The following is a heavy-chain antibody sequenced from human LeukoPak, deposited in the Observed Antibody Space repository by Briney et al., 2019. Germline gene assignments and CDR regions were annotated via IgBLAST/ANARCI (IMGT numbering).Heavy chain of an antibody. CDR1: GFTFSTYA. J-gene: IGHJ4*02. CDR3: ARDGDYYGSGSYLDY. V-gene: IGHV3-23*01. Sequence: GGSLRLSCAASGFTFSTYAMRWVRQAPAKGLEWVSVISGSGRSTYYADSVKGRFTISRDNAENSLYLQMNSLRAEDTAVYYCARDGDYYGSGSYLDYWGQGTLVTVSS. D-gene: IGHD3-10*01. CDR2: ISGSGRST.